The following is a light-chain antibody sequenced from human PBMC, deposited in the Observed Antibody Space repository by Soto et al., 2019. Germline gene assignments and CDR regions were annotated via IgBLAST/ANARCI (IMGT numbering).Light chain of an antibody. J-gene: IGKJ3*01. Sequence: DIQITQSPASLSASLGDKVTIACRTSQTTRRSLNWYHHRPGKAPRLLVYAATTLQSGVPSRFSGSGSGTDFNLTISSLQPEDFATYYCQQSFSIPFTFGPGTKVDIK. CDR2: AAT. V-gene: IGKV1-39*01. CDR1: QTTRRS. CDR3: QQSFSIPFT.